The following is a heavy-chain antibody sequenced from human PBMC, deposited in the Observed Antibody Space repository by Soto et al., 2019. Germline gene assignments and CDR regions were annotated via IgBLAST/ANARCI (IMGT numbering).Heavy chain of an antibody. Sequence: PSETLSLTCTVSGGSISSYYWSWIRQPPGKGLEWIGYIYYSGSTNYNPSLKSRVTISVDTSKNQFSLKLSSVTAADTAVYYCARGGGSGSYFYYYYGMDVWGQGTTVT. D-gene: IGHD3-10*01. CDR1: GGSISSYY. V-gene: IGHV4-59*01. J-gene: IGHJ6*02. CDR2: IYYSGST. CDR3: ARGGGSGSYFYYYYGMDV.